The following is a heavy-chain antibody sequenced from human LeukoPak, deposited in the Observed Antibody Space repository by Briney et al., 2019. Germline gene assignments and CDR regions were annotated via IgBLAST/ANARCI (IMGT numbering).Heavy chain of an antibody. CDR2: INPKTGGT. CDR3: ARGGRTTSCCDDSFPM. Sequence: ASVKVSCKASVYAFTAYYVHWVRQAPGQGLEWMGWINPKTGGTKYANNFQGRVTMTRDTSISTAYMELNRLKSDDTAVYYCARGGRTTSCCDDSFPMWGQGTMVTVSS. D-gene: IGHD2-2*01. V-gene: IGHV1-2*02. J-gene: IGHJ3*02. CDR1: VYAFTAYY.